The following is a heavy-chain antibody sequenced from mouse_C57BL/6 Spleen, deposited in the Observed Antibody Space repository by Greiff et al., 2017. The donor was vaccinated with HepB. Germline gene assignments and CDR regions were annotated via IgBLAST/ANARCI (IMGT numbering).Heavy chain of an antibody. J-gene: IGHJ2*01. CDR1: GYSITSGYY. CDR2: ISYDGSN. D-gene: IGHD1-1*01. V-gene: IGHV3-6*01. Sequence: EVKLMESGPGLVKPSQSLSLTCSVTGYSITSGYYWNWIRQFPGNKLEWMGYISYDGSNNYNPSLKNRISITRDTSKNQFFLKLNSVTTEDTATYYCARRETTVFDYWGQGTTLTVSS. CDR3: ARRETTVFDY.